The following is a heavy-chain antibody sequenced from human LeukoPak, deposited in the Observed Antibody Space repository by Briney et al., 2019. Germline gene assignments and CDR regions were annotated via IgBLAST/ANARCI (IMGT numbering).Heavy chain of an antibody. Sequence: GGSLRLSCAAPGFTVSSNYMSWVRQAPGKGLEWVSVIYSGGSTYYADSVKGRFTISRDNSKNTLYLQMSSLRAEDTAVYYCARDGDASEFDYWGQGTLVTVSS. J-gene: IGHJ4*02. V-gene: IGHV3-66*02. CDR2: IYSGGST. CDR1: GFTVSSNY. CDR3: ARDGDASEFDY. D-gene: IGHD7-27*01.